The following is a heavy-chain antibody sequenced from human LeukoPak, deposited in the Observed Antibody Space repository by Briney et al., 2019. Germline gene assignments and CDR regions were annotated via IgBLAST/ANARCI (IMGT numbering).Heavy chain of an antibody. D-gene: IGHD4-17*01. CDR1: GDTFSSYG. J-gene: IGHJ3*02. V-gene: IGHV3-33*01. CDR2: IWNDGSKQ. CDR3: ARSAYGDYLGHDTFDM. Sequence: GGSLKLSCAASGDTFSSYGMHWVRQAPGKGREGGAVIWNDGSKQYYLDSVKGRFTISRDDSKNTLYLQMNSLRAEDTALYYCARSAYGDYLGHDTFDMWGQGTMVTVSS.